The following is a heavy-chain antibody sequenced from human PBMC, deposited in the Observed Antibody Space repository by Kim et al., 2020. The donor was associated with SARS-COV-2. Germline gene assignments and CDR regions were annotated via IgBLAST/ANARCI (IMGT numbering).Heavy chain of an antibody. CDR2: ISSGAVTS. J-gene: IGHJ4*02. Sequence: GGSLRLSCAASGFTFSNYAMTWVRQAPGKGLEWVSSISSGAVTSYYAEAVKGRFTISRDNSENTLYLQMNSLRPEDTAIYYCAYTRGSYGQYYFDCWGQGTLVTVSS. V-gene: IGHV3-23*01. CDR1: GFTFSNYA. D-gene: IGHD5-18*01. CDR3: AYTRGSYGQYYFDC.